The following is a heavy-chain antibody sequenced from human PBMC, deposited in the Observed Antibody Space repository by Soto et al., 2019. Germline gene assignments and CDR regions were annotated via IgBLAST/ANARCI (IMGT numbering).Heavy chain of an antibody. CDR1: GFPFNTYG. V-gene: IGHV3-30*03. J-gene: IGHJ2*01. CDR2: ISYDGINK. D-gene: IGHD1-26*01. Sequence: GGSLRLSCAAPGFPFNTYGMHWVRQAPGKGLEWVAAISYDGINKYYVDSVKGRFTISRDNSKNTLYVQMNSLRAEDTALYYCARSPQPTRGIHWYFDLWGRGILVTVSS. CDR3: ARSPQPTRGIHWYFDL.